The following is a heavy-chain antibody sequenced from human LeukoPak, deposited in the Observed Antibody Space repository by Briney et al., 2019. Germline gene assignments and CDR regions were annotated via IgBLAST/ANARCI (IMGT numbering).Heavy chain of an antibody. CDR1: GFTFSSYG. V-gene: IGHV3-21*01. D-gene: IGHD4-23*01. CDR2: ISSSRGHT. J-gene: IGHJ4*02. Sequence: GGSLRLSCAASGFTFSSYGMNWVRQAPGKGLEWVSSISSSRGHTSYADSVKGRFTISRDNAENSLNLQMSSLRAEDTAVYYCARGRGVNSNFDYWGQGTLVTVSS. CDR3: ARGRGVNSNFDY.